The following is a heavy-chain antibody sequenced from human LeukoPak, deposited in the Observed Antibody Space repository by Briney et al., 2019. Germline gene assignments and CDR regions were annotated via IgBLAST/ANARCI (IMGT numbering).Heavy chain of an antibody. CDR2: LKQDGSEK. CDR1: GFTFSSDW. Sequence: PGGSLRLSCAASGFTFSSDWMSWVRQAPGKGLEWVANLKQDGSEKYYVDSVKGRFTISRDNAKNSLYLQMNSLRAEDTAVYYCASHYYDAQYFQHWGQGTLVTVSS. CDR3: ASHYYDAQYFQH. V-gene: IGHV3-7*01. J-gene: IGHJ1*01. D-gene: IGHD3-22*01.